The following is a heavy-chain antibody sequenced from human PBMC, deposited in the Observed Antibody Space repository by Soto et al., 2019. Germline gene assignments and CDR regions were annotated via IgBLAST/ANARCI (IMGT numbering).Heavy chain of an antibody. CDR2: ISAYNGNT. J-gene: IGHJ4*02. CDR1: GYTFTSYG. Sequence: ASVKVSCKASGYTFTSYGISWVRQAPGQGPEWMGWISAYNGNTNYAQKLQGRVTMTTDTSTSTAYMELRSLRSDDTAVYYCARDYYDSSGSPESYYFDYWGQGTLVTVSS. V-gene: IGHV1-18*01. D-gene: IGHD3-22*01. CDR3: ARDYYDSSGSPESYYFDY.